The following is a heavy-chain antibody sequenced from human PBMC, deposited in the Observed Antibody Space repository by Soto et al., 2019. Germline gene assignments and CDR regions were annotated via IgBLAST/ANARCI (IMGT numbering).Heavy chain of an antibody. CDR1: GGSISTSRSY. D-gene: IGHD4-4*01. J-gene: IGHJ5*02. V-gene: IGHV4-39*01. CDR3: ARVALFLTGQPSLNWFDP. Sequence: SETLSLTCSVSGGSISTSRSYWAWIRQPPGKGLEWLANIFYSGSTFYNPSLASRVSVSVDTSKNEFSLKLRSVTTADTAVYYGARVALFLTGQPSLNWFDPWGQGTLVTVSS. CDR2: IFYSGST.